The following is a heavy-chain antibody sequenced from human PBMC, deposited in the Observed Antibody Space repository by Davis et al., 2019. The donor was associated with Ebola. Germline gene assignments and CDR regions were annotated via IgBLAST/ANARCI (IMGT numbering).Heavy chain of an antibody. CDR3: ARENIGGYDSSGP. CDR1: GFTFTTYT. V-gene: IGHV1-69*06. J-gene: IGHJ5*02. D-gene: IGHD3-22*01. CDR2: IIPLFDTP. Sequence: SVKVSCKASGFTFTTYTMDWVRQAPGQGLEWMGGIIPLFDTPHYAQKFQGRVTITADKSTSTAYMELSSLRSEDTAVYYCARENIGGYDSSGPWGQGTLVTVSS.